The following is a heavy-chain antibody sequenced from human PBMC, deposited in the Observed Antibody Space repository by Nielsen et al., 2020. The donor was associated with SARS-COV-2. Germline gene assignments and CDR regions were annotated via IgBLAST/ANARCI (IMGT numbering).Heavy chain of an antibody. V-gene: IGHV4-59*11. CDR3: ARGDLVVVPSPILGLGPFFYYFYLDV. D-gene: IGHD2-2*01. Sequence: SETLSLTCTVPDASISTHYWSWIRQAPGKGLEWIGYIHSNRNTNYKPSLKSRVAMSLDTSNNHFSLRLTSVSAADTAVYFCARGDLVVVPSPILGLGPFFYYFYLDVWGKGTTVIVSS. CDR1: DASISTHY. CDR2: IHSNRNT. J-gene: IGHJ6*03.